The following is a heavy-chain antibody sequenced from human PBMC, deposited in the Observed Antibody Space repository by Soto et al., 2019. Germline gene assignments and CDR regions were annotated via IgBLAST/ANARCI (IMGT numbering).Heavy chain of an antibody. D-gene: IGHD6-13*01. CDR3: AKDQGYSTSYYGYVDL. CDR2: ITWNSGII. V-gene: IGHV3-9*01. CDR1: GFTFDDYA. Sequence: DVQLVESGGGLVQAGRSLRLSCAASGFTFDDYAMHWVRQPPGKGLEWVSGITWNSGIIGYADSVKGRFTISRDNAKNSLYLQMNSLRTEETALYYCAKDQGYSTSYYGYVDLWGRGTLVTFSS. J-gene: IGHJ2*01.